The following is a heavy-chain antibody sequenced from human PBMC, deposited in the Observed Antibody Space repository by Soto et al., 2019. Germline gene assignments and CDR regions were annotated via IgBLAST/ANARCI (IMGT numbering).Heavy chain of an antibody. CDR1: GFSINSGGF. CDR2: VFHSGTA. Sequence: TLSLTCAVSGFSINSGGFWGWIRQPPGKGLEWIGSVFHSGTAYYNPSLKSRVIISVDTSKNQFSLDPNSVTAADTAVYFCARDPHYYYNNRDYVEYWGRGILVTVSS. CDR3: ARDPHYYYNNRDYVEY. V-gene: IGHV4-38-2*02. D-gene: IGHD3-22*01. J-gene: IGHJ4*02.